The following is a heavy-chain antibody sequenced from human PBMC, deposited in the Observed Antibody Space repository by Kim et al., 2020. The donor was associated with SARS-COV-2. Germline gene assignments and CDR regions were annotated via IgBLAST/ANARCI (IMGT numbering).Heavy chain of an antibody. Sequence: SVKVSCKASGGTFSSYAISWVRQAPGQGLEWMGGIIPIFGTANYAQKFQGRVTITADESTSTAYMELSSLRSEDTAVYYCARAFRRPSTYGSSWVTPGFRFDYWGQGTLVTVSS. CDR1: GGTFSSYA. J-gene: IGHJ4*02. V-gene: IGHV1-69*13. CDR3: ARAFRRPSTYGSSWVTPGFRFDY. CDR2: IIPIFGTA. D-gene: IGHD6-13*01.